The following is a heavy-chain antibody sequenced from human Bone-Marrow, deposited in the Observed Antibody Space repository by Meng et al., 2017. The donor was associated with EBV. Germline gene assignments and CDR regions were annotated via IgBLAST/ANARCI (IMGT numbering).Heavy chain of an antibody. D-gene: IGHD3-9*01. J-gene: IGHJ4*02. CDR1: EFTFSSYS. Sequence: VQLVASGGGLVKPGGSLRLSCAASEFTFSSYSMNWVRQAPGKGLEWIGYIHSSGSTYYNPSLKSRVTISFGTSETHFSLKLSSVTAADTAVYYCATLRRRSGYTFDYWGPGIIVTVSA. V-gene: IGHV4-4*08. CDR3: ATLRRRSGYTFDY. CDR2: IHSSGST.